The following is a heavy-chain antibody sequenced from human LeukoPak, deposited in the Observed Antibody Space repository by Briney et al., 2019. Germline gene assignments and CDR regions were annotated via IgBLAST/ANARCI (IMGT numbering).Heavy chain of an antibody. V-gene: IGHV4-39*01. Sequence: SETLSLTCTVSGGSISSSSYYWGWIRQPPGKGLEWIGSIYYSGSTYYNPSLKSRVTISVDTSKNQFSLKLSSVTAADTAVYYCARLDIAAAGTLYDAFDIWGQGTMVTVS. CDR2: IYYSGST. CDR1: GGSISSSSYY. CDR3: ARLDIAAAGTLYDAFDI. D-gene: IGHD6-13*01. J-gene: IGHJ3*02.